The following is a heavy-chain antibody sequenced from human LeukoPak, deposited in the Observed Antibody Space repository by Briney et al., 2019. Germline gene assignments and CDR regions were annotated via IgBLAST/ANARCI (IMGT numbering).Heavy chain of an antibody. CDR3: ARGLLAAAGLYYYYYYMDV. CDR2: MNPNSGNT. V-gene: IGHV1-8*01. D-gene: IGHD6-13*01. J-gene: IGHJ6*03. CDR1: GYTFTSYD. Sequence: ASVKVSCKASGYTFTSYDINWVRQATGQGLEWMGWMNPNSGNTGYAQKFQGRVTMTRNTSISTAYMELSRLRSEDTAVYYCARGLLAAAGLYYYYYYMDVWGKGTTVTVSS.